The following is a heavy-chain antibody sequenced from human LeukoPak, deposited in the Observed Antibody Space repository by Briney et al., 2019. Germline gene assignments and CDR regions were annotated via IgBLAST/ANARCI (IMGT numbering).Heavy chain of an antibody. D-gene: IGHD4-17*01. CDR1: GFSLSTGGMC. CDR3: ARSDTVTIFDY. J-gene: IGHJ4*02. Sequence: SGPTLVNPTQTLTLTCTFSGFSLSTGGMCVHLIRQPLGKAPEWLGRIDWSDNKYYSTSLKTRLSVSKDTSKNQVVLTMANMDPVDTATYYCARSDTVTIFDYWGQGTLVTVSS. CDR2: IDWSDNK. V-gene: IGHV2-70*11.